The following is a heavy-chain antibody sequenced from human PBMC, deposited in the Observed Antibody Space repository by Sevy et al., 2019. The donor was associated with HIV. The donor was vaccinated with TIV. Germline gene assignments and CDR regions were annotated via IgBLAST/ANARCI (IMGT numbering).Heavy chain of an antibody. Sequence: ASGKVSCKASGYTFTSYGISWVRQAPGQGLEWMGWISVYKGNTNYAQKLQGRVTMTTDTSTSTAYMELRSLRSDDTAVYSCARAGYYSGYYDILTGLDYWGQGTLVTVSS. CDR3: ARAGYYSGYYDILTGLDY. V-gene: IGHV1-18*01. CDR2: ISVYKGNT. J-gene: IGHJ4*02. CDR1: GYTFTSYG. D-gene: IGHD3-9*01.